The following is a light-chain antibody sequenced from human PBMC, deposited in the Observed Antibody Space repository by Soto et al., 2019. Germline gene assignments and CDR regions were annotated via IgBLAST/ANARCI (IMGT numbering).Light chain of an antibody. CDR3: QQYCSSPHGLT. CDR1: QSVSSSY. V-gene: IGKV3-20*01. J-gene: IGKJ4*01. Sequence: EIVLTQSPGTLSLSPGERATLSCRASQSVSSSYLAWYQQKPGQAPRLLIYGASSRATGIPDRFSGSGSGTDFTLTISRLEPEDFAVYYCQQYCSSPHGLTFGGGTKVEIK. CDR2: GAS.